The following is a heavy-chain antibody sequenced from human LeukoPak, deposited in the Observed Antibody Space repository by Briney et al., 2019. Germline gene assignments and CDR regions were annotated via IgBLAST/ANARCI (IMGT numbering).Heavy chain of an antibody. CDR3: ARDYGGSSLFDY. CDR1: GFTFSSYE. D-gene: IGHD4-23*01. V-gene: IGHV3-48*03. Sequence: GGSLRLSCAASGFTFSSYEMHWVRQPPGKGLEWVSYISSSDSTIYYADSVKGRFTISRDNAKNSLYLQMNSLRAEDTAVYYCARDYGGSSLFDYWGQGTLVTVSS. J-gene: IGHJ4*02. CDR2: ISSSDSTI.